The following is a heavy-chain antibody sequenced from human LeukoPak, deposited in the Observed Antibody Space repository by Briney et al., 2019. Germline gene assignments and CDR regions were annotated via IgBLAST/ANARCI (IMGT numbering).Heavy chain of an antibody. Sequence: SETLSLTCTVSGASLTDYYWSWIRQSPGKGLEWISYIHHSGNSDYNPSLRSRVTTSLDTSKNQFSLNLISVTAADTAVYYCTRGHWGLQSWSQGTRVTVSS. CDR3: TRGHWGLQS. V-gene: IGHV4-59*01. CDR2: IHHSGNS. D-gene: IGHD7-27*01. J-gene: IGHJ5*02. CDR1: GASLTDYY.